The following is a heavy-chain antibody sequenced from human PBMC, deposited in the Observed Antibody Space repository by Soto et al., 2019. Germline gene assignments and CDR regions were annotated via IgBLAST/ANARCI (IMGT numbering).Heavy chain of an antibody. J-gene: IGHJ4*02. CDR3: ADGGEWSFNFEY. Sequence: QVQLVESGGGVVQPGRSLRLSCTTSGFTFSAFALHWVRQAPGKGLEWVAILWPDGNDKYYADSVKGRFTISRDNSKNTLYLQMNNLRVEDKAVYYCADGGEWSFNFEYWGQGTLVTVSS. D-gene: IGHD3-3*01. V-gene: IGHV3-33*01. CDR1: GFTFSAFA. CDR2: LWPDGNDK.